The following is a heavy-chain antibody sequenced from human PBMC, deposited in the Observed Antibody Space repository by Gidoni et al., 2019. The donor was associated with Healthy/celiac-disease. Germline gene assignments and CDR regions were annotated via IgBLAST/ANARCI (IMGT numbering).Heavy chain of an antibody. Sequence: EVQLVESGGGVVQPGRSLRRSCAASGFTLDDYAMHWVRQAPGKGLEWVSGISWNSGSIGYAASVKGLFTISRDNAKNSLYLQMNSLSAEDTALYYCAKGPYYYDSSGYYWGDYWGQGTLVTVSS. CDR1: GFTLDDYA. CDR2: ISWNSGSI. J-gene: IGHJ4*02. CDR3: AKGPYYYDSSGYYWGDY. D-gene: IGHD3-22*01. V-gene: IGHV3-9*01.